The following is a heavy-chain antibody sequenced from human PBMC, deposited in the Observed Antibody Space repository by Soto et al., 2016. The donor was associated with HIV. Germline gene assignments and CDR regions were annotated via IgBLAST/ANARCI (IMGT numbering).Heavy chain of an antibody. CDR2: IIPILGIA. V-gene: IGHV1-69*10. D-gene: IGHD3-10*01. J-gene: IGHJ4*02. CDR3: ARVESLGSHSGL. Sequence: QVQLVQSGAGVKKPGASVKVSCKTSGYSFTAYFIHWVRQAPGQGLEWMGGIIPILGIANYAQKFQGRVTITADKSTSTAYMELSSLRSEDTAVYYCARVESLGSHSGLWGQGTLVTVSS. CDR1: GYSFTAYF.